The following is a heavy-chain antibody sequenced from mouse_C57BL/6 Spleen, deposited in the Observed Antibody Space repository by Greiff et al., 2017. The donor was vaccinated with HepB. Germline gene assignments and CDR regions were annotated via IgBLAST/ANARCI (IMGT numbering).Heavy chain of an antibody. CDR3: AREYYYGSSSAWFAY. V-gene: IGHV1-81*01. CDR2: IYPRSGNT. Sequence: VQLQQSGAELARPGASVKLSCKASGYTFTSYGISWVKQRTGQGLEWIGEIYPRSGNTYYNEKFKGKATLTADKSSSTAYMELRSLTSEDSAVYFCAREYYYGSSSAWFAYWGQGTLVTVSA. D-gene: IGHD1-1*01. CDR1: GYTFTSYG. J-gene: IGHJ3*01.